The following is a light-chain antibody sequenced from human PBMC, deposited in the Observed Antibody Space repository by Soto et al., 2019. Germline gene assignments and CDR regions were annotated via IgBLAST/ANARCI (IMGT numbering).Light chain of an antibody. CDR1: QDIRND. CDR2: AAS. V-gene: IGKV1-6*01. Sequence: AIQMTQFPSSLSASVGDRVTITCRASQDIRNDFGGYQQKRGKAPKLLIYAASSLQSGVPSRFTGRRSGTDITLTIGSLQPEDFATYYRLQNYSSTITFGQGTRRE. CDR3: LQNYSSTIT. J-gene: IGKJ5*01.